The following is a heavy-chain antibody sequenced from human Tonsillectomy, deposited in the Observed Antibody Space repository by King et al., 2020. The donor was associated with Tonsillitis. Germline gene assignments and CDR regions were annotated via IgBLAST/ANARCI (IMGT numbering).Heavy chain of an antibody. CDR1: GFTFSSYG. CDR3: ARTRTAYYDFGSGYSHDAFDI. Sequence: VQLVESGGGVVQPGRSLRLSCAASGFTFSSYGMHWVRQAPGKGLEWGAVIWYDGSNKYYADSVKGRFTISRGNSKNTLYLQMNRLRAEDTAVYYCARTRTAYYDFGSGYSHDAFDIWGQGTMVTVSS. J-gene: IGHJ3*02. CDR2: IWYDGSNK. D-gene: IGHD3-3*01. V-gene: IGHV3-33*01.